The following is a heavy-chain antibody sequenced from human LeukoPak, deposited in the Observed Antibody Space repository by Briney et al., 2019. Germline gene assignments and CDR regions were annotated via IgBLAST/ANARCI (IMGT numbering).Heavy chain of an antibody. V-gene: IGHV1-18*01. CDR1: GYTFTSYG. Sequence: ASVKVSCKASGYTFTSYGISWVRQAPGQGLEWMGWISAYNGNTNYAQKLQGRVTMTTDTSTSTAYMELRSLRSDDTAVYYRARVLWNFWSGYYYGMDVWGQGTTVTVSS. D-gene: IGHD3-3*01. J-gene: IGHJ6*02. CDR2: ISAYNGNT. CDR3: ARVLWNFWSGYYYGMDV.